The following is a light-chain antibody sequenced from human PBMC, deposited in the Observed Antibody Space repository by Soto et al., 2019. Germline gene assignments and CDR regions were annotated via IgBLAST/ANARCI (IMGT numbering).Light chain of an antibody. V-gene: IGKV1-13*02. Sequence: AIQLTQSPSSLSASVGDRVTITCRAGQGISSALAWYQQKPGKPPKLLIYDASSLESGVPSRFSGSGSGTDFTLTISSLQPEDFATYHCQQFKSYPLTFGGGSKVDI. CDR1: QGISSA. J-gene: IGKJ4*01. CDR2: DAS. CDR3: QQFKSYPLT.